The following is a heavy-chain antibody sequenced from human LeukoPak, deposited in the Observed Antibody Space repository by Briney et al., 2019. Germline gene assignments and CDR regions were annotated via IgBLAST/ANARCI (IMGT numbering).Heavy chain of an antibody. CDR2: IRYDGSNK. CDR3: AKVIFDYYYYYMDV. V-gene: IGHV3-30*02. CDR1: GFTFSSYG. Sequence: TGGSLRLSCAASGFTFSSYGMHWVRQAPGKGLEWVAFIRYDGSNKYYADSVKGRFTISRDNSKNTLYLQMNSLRAEDTAVYYCAKVIFDYYYYYMDVWGKGTTVTVSS. J-gene: IGHJ6*03.